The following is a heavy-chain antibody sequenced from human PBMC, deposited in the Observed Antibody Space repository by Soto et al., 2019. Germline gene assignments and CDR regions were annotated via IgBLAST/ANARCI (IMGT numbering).Heavy chain of an antibody. J-gene: IGHJ6*02. CDR3: AKDLGYYDFWSGYFHIQNYYGMDV. Sequence: EVQLVESGGGLVKPGGSLRLSCAGSGFTFSNAWMSWVRQAPGKGLEWVGRVKSKTHGGTTDYAAPVKGRFTISRDDSKNTLYLQMNSLRAEDTAVYYCAKDLGYYDFWSGYFHIQNYYGMDVWGQGTTVTVSS. V-gene: IGHV3-15*01. CDR1: GFTFSNAW. CDR2: VKSKTHGGTT. D-gene: IGHD3-3*01.